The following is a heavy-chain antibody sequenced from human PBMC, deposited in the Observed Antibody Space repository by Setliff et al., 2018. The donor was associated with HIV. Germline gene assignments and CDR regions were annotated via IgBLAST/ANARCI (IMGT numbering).Heavy chain of an antibody. Sequence: TLSLTCTVSGGSISDSDFYWSWIRQHPGKALEWVGYIHHSGSTFYSPSLKSRVTILIDTSKSQFSLRLSSVAAADTAVYFCARFTKDTRLPAAADSWGQGALVTVSS. CDR1: GGSISDSDFY. CDR2: IHHSGST. CDR3: ARFTKDTRLPAAADS. J-gene: IGHJ4*02. D-gene: IGHD2-2*01. V-gene: IGHV4-31*03.